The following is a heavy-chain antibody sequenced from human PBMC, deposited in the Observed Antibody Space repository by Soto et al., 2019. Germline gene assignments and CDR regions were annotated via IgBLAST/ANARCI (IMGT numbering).Heavy chain of an antibody. D-gene: IGHD3-3*01. CDR3: ATMEPHKYFWSAHDYFSY. J-gene: IGHJ4*02. CDR1: GGDVTSSRYY. Sequence: QLQLRESGPGLVRPSETLSLTCTVSGGDVTSSRYYWAWLRQTPGKVLECIATIYYGGGTYYSAFLKSRVPISLDTSTNQFSLKMTSVTAADTAVYFCATMEPHKYFWSAHDYFSYCGQGTLVTFSS. CDR2: IYYGGGT. V-gene: IGHV4-39*01.